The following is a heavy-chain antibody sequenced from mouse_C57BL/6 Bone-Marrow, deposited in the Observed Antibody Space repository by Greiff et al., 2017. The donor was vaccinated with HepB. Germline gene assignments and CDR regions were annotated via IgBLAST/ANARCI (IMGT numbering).Heavy chain of an antibody. D-gene: IGHD1-1*01. CDR3: ARKNYYGSSVWFAY. CDR1: GYTFTSYW. Sequence: VQLQQPGAELVRPGSSVKLSCKASGYTFTSYWMDWVKQRPGQGLEWIGNIHPSDSETHYNQKFKDKATLTVDKSSSTAYMQLSSLTSEDSAVYYCARKNYYGSSVWFAYWGQGTLVTVSA. V-gene: IGHV1-61*01. J-gene: IGHJ3*01. CDR2: IHPSDSET.